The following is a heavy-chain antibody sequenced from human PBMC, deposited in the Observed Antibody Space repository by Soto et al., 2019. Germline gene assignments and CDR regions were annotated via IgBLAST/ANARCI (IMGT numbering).Heavy chain of an antibody. Sequence: EVQLVESGGGLVQPGGSLKLSCAASGFTFSGSAMHWVRQASGKGLEWVGRIRSKANSYATAYAASVKGRFTTSRDDSMNPADLQMTSLKTEDTGVYYWASETARGYYGRDVWGQGPTVTVSS. CDR2: IRSKANSYAT. CDR3: ASETARGYYGRDV. CDR1: GFTFSGSA. V-gene: IGHV3-73*02. D-gene: IGHD6-6*01. J-gene: IGHJ6*02.